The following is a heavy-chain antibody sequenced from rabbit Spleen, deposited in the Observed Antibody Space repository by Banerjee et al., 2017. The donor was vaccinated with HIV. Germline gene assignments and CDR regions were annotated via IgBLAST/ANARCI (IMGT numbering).Heavy chain of an antibody. CDR1: GFSFSSNYY. V-gene: IGHV1S40*01. Sequence: QSLEESGGDLVKPGASLTLTCTASGFSFSSNYYICWVRQAPGKGLEWIACIDTSDGDTDYATWPKGRFTCSKTSSTTVTLQMTRLTAADTATYFCARDSGSSFSSYGMDLWGPGTLVTVS. CDR3: ARDSGSSFSSYGMDL. CDR2: IDTSDGDT. J-gene: IGHJ6*01. D-gene: IGHD8-1*01.